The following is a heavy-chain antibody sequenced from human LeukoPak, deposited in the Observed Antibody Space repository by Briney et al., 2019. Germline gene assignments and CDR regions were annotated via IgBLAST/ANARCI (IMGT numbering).Heavy chain of an antibody. CDR2: IIPIFGTA. V-gene: IGHV1-69*06. CDR1: GYTFTSYE. Sequence: PLASVKVSCKASGYTFTSYEITWVRQASGQGLEWMGGIIPIFGTANYAQKFQGRVTITADKSTSTACMELSSLRSEDTAVYYCARAGYSGNEADWGEGTLVTVSS. D-gene: IGHD5-12*01. J-gene: IGHJ4*02. CDR3: ARAGYSGNEAD.